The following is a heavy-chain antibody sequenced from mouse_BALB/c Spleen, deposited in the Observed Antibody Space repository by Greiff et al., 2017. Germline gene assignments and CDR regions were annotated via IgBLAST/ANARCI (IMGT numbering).Heavy chain of an antibody. CDR2: IWSGGST. V-gene: IGHV2-2*02. D-gene: IGHD2-3*01. CDR1: GFSLTSYG. CDR3: ARKDGYYGWFAY. J-gene: IGHJ3*01. Sequence: VKLMESGPGLVQPSQSLSITCTVSGFSLTSYGVHWVRQSPGKGLEWLGVIWSGGSTDYNAAFISRLSISKDNSKSQVFFKMNSLQANDTAIYYCARKDGYYGWFAYWGQGTLVTVSA.